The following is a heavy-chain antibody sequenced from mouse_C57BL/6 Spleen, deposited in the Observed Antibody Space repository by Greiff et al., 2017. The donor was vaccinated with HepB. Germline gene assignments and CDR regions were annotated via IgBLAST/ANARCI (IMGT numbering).Heavy chain of an antibody. V-gene: IGHV1-64*01. CDR3: AIQSIYYDDDGSWFAY. D-gene: IGHD2-4*01. CDR2: IHPNSGST. Sequence: QVQLQQPGAELVKPGASVKLSCKASGYTFTSYWMHWVKQRPGQGLEWIGMIHPNSGSTNYNQKFKNKATLTVDKSSSTAYMQLISLTSEDSAVYYCAIQSIYYDDDGSWFAYWGQGTLVTVSA. J-gene: IGHJ3*01. CDR1: GYTFTSYW.